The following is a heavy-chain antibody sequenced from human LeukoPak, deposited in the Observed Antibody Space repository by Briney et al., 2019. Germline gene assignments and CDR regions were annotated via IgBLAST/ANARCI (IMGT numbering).Heavy chain of an antibody. J-gene: IGHJ6*03. Sequence: GGSLRLSCAASGFTFSSYEMNWVRQAPGKGLEWVANIKQDGSEKYYVDSVKGRFTISRDNAKNSLYLQMNSLRAEDTAVYYCARDVSSGWSKLNSRRYYYYYYYMDVWGKGTTVTISS. V-gene: IGHV3-7*01. CDR3: ARDVSSGWSKLNSRRYYYYYYYMDV. CDR2: IKQDGSEK. CDR1: GFTFSSYE. D-gene: IGHD6-19*01.